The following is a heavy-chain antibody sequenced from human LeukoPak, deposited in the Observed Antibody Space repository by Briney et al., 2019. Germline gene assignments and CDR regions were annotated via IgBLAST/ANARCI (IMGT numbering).Heavy chain of an antibody. CDR1: GGSISSSSYY. CDR3: ARGVTYGSGFFNY. J-gene: IGHJ4*02. V-gene: IGHV4-39*01. Sequence: PSETLSLTCTVSGGSISSSSYYWGWIRQPPGKGLEWIGSIYYSGSTYYNPSLKSRVTISIDTSKNQFSLKLSSVTAADTAVYYCARGVTYGSGFFNYWGQGTLVTVSS. CDR2: IYYSGST. D-gene: IGHD3-10*01.